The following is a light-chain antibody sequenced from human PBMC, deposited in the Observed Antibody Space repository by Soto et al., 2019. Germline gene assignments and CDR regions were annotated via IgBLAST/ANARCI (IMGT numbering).Light chain of an antibody. V-gene: IGLV2-23*02. J-gene: IGLJ7*01. CDR2: EVT. CDR1: SSDVGSHNL. Sequence: QSALTQPASVSGSPGQSITISCTGTSSDVGSHNLVSWYQQHPGQAPKLMIYEVTKRPLGVSTRFSASKSGKTASLTISGXQAEDEADYYCCSYGGSRAVFGGGTQLTVL. CDR3: CSYGGSRAV.